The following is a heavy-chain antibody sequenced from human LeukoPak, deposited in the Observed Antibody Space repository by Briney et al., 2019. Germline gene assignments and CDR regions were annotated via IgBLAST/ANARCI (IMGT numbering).Heavy chain of an antibody. J-gene: IGHJ5*02. Sequence: SQTLSLTCTVSARSISSSSYDWGWLRQTPGTGLEWIGRIYYRRSTYYNPSLKSRVTIAVDTSKNQFSLQLSSGTAADTAVYYCARRGVDCSGGSCYSDSDWFDPWGQGALGTVSS. V-gene: IGHV4-39*01. CDR2: IYYRRST. CDR1: ARSISSSSYD. CDR3: ARRGVDCSGGSCYSDSDWFDP. D-gene: IGHD2-15*01.